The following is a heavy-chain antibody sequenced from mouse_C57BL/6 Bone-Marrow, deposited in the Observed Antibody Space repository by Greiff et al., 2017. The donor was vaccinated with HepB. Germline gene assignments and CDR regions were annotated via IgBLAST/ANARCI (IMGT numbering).Heavy chain of an antibody. CDR2: IDPEDGDT. Sequence: VQLKESGAELVRPGASVKLSCTASGFNIKDYYMHWVKQRPEQGLEWIGRIDPEDGDTEYAPKFQGKATMTADTSSNTAYLQLSSLTSGDTAVYYCTRGDGSSKGVAYWGQGTRVTVSA. J-gene: IGHJ3*01. D-gene: IGHD1-1*01. CDR1: GFNIKDYY. V-gene: IGHV14-1*01. CDR3: TRGDGSSKGVAY.